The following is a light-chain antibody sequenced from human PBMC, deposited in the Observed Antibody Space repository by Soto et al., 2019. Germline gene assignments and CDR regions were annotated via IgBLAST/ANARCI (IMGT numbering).Light chain of an antibody. CDR1: SSDIGAYNY. J-gene: IGLJ1*01. CDR3: TSYTGTNTYV. CDR2: DVS. V-gene: IGLV2-14*01. Sequence: QSALTQPASVSGSPGQSITISCTGTSSDIGAYNYVSWYQQHPGKAPKLIIFDVSRRPSGISNRFSGSKSGNTASLTISGLQAEDEGDYFCTSYTGTNTYVFGPGTKVTVL.